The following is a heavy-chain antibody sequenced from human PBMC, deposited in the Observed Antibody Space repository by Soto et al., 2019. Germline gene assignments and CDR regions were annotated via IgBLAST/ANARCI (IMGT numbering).Heavy chain of an antibody. CDR1: GGSISGYY. Sequence: SETLSLTCTVSGGSISGYYWSWIRQPPGKGLEWIGYMYNTGSTVYNPSFKSRVTISVDTSKNQFSLKLNSVTAADTTVYYCARDLWGYCGTDCYPLDVWGQGTTVT. V-gene: IGHV4-59*01. J-gene: IGHJ6*02. CDR3: ARDLWGYCGTDCYPLDV. D-gene: IGHD2-21*02. CDR2: MYNTGST.